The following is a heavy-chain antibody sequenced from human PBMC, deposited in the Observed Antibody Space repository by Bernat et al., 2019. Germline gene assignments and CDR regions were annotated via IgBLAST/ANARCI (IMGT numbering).Heavy chain of an antibody. V-gene: IGHV3-30-3*01. CDR3: AREGRDGYNYDY. J-gene: IGHJ4*02. CDR1: GFTFSSYA. D-gene: IGHD5-24*01. Sequence: VQLVESGGGLVQPGGSLRLSCAASGFTFSSYAMHWVRQAPGKGLEWVAVISYDGSNKYYADSVKGRFTISRDNAKNTLFVQMNSLRADDTAVYYCAREGRDGYNYDYWGQGTLVTVSS. CDR2: ISYDGSNK.